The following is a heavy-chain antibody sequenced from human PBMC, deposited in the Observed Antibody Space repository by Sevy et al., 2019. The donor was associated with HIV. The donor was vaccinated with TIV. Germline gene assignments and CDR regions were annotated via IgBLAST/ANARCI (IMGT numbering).Heavy chain of an antibody. D-gene: IGHD3-10*01. J-gene: IGHJ6*02. CDR1: GFTFDDYA. CDR2: ISWNSGSI. Sequence: GGSLRLSCAASGFTFDDYAMHWVRQAPGKGLERVSGISWNSGSIGYADSVKGRFTISRDNAKNSLYLQMNSLRAEDMALYYCAKDRGRAFYYGMDVWGQGTTVTVSS. V-gene: IGHV3-9*03. CDR3: AKDRGRAFYYGMDV.